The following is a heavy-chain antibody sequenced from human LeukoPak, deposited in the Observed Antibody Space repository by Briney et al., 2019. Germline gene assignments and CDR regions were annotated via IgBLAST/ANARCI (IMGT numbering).Heavy chain of an antibody. D-gene: IGHD2-2*01. V-gene: IGHV1-46*01. CDR1: KYTFTDYS. Sequence: ASVKVSCKASKYTFTDYSIHWVRQAPGQGLEWVGKINPSGGSTSYAQKFQDRVTMTRDTSTSTVYMELSSLRSEDTAAYYCARVLYCSSTSCYAIFAYWGQGTLVTVSS. CDR2: INPSGGST. J-gene: IGHJ4*02. CDR3: ARVLYCSSTSCYAIFAY.